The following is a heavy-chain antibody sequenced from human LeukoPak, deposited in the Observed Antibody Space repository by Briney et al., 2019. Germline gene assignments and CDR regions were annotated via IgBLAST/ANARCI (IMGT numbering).Heavy chain of an antibody. CDR1: GYTFSGYG. CDR3: ARGAGSYGDYSLWLGY. CDR2: ISAYNGNT. J-gene: IGHJ4*02. V-gene: IGHV1-18*01. Sequence: GASVKVSCKASGYTFSGYGFSWVRQAPGQGLEWMGWISAYNGNTKYARKYQGRVTMTTDTSTSTAYMELRSLRSDDTAVYYCARGAGSYGDYSLWLGYWGQGTLVTVSS. D-gene: IGHD4-17*01.